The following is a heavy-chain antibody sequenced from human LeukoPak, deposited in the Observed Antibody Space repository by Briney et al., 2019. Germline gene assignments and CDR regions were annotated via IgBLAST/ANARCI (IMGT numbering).Heavy chain of an antibody. Sequence: GGSLRLSCAASGSTLTASDVHWVRQTFGKGLEWLGHIRGTAKNYATAYAASVKGKFTISRDDSQNTAYLQMNSLKAEDTAVYYCFVDGGYWGQGTLVTVSS. CDR3: FVDGGY. CDR1: GSTLTASD. D-gene: IGHD4-23*01. V-gene: IGHV3-73*01. CDR2: IRGTAKNYAT. J-gene: IGHJ4*02.